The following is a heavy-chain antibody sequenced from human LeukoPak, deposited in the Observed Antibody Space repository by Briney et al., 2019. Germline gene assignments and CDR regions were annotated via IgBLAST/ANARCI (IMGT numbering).Heavy chain of an antibody. D-gene: IGHD2-2*01. J-gene: IGHJ3*02. CDR3: ARELSTDIIVVVPAAIGAFDI. V-gene: IGHV4-61*01. CDR2: IYYSGST. Sequence: SETLSLTCTVSGGSVGSGSYYWSWIRQPPGKGLEWIGYIYYSGSTNYNPSLKSRVTISVDTPKNQFSLKLSSVTAADTAVYYCARELSTDIIVVVPAAIGAFDIWGQGTMVTVSS. CDR1: GGSVGSGSYY.